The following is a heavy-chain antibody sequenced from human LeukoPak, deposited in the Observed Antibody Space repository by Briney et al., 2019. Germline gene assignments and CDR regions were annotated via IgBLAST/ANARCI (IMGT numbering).Heavy chain of an antibody. D-gene: IGHD4-17*01. Sequence: ASVKVSCKASGYTFASYGINWVRLAPGQGLEWMGWISGYNGNTNYAQKLRGRVTMTTDTSTSTAYMELRSLRSDDTAVYYCARVGEYGDYGYWGQGTLVTVSS. CDR1: GYTFASYG. J-gene: IGHJ4*02. CDR3: ARVGEYGDYGY. CDR2: ISGYNGNT. V-gene: IGHV1-18*01.